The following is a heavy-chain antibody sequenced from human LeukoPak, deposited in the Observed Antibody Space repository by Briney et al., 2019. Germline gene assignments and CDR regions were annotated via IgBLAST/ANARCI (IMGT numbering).Heavy chain of an antibody. CDR2: IWYDGSNK. CDR1: GFTFSSYG. D-gene: IGHD1-26*01. CDR3: ARLDSGSYYYYYGMDV. V-gene: IGHV3-33*01. J-gene: IGHJ6*02. Sequence: GRSLRLSCAASGFTFSSYGMHWVRQAPGKGLEWVAVIWYDGSNKYYADSVKGRFTISRDNSKNTLYLQMNSLRAEDTAVYYCARLDSGSYYYYYGMDVWGQGTTVTVSS.